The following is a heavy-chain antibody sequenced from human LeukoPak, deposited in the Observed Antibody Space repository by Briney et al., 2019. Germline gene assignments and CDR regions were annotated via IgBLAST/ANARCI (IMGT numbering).Heavy chain of an antibody. V-gene: IGHV4-39*07. J-gene: IGHJ4*02. Sequence: PSETLSLTCTVSGGSISSSSYYWGWIRQPPGKGLEWIGSIYYSGSTYYNPSLKSRVTISVDTSKNQFSLKLSSVTAADTAVYYCARATGSMIARYYFDYWGQGTLVTVSS. CDR3: ARATGSMIARYYFDY. D-gene: IGHD1-26*01. CDR2: IYYSGST. CDR1: GGSISSSSYY.